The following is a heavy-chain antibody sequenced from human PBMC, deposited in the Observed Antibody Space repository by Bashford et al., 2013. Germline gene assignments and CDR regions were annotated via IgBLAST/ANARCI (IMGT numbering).Heavy chain of an antibody. CDR1: GGSISSGGYY. CDR2: IYYSGST. D-gene: IGHD2-15*01. CDR3: AKVVHLSVQHEVRAPVDY. J-gene: IGHJ4*02. Sequence: SETLSLTCTVSGGSISSGGYYWTWIRQHPGEGLEWIGYIYYSGSTYYNPSLKSRVNISLDTSKNQFSLKLSSVTAADTAVYYCAKVVHLSVQHEVRAPVDYWGQGTLVTVSS. V-gene: IGHV4-31*03.